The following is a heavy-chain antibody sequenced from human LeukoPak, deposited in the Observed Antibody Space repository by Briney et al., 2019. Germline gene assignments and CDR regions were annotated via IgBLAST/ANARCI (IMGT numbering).Heavy chain of an antibody. J-gene: IGHJ6*03. CDR1: GFIFSSNA. D-gene: IGHD6-13*01. CDR3: ARDYSSSWFYYYYMDV. V-gene: IGHV3-23*01. CDR2: ISSSGTGT. Sequence: GGSLRLSCAASGFIFSSNAMSWVRQAPGKGLEWVAGISSSGTGTYYTDSVKGRFTISRDNSKNTLYLQMNSLRAEDTPVYYCARDYSSSWFYYYYMDVWGKGTTVTVSS.